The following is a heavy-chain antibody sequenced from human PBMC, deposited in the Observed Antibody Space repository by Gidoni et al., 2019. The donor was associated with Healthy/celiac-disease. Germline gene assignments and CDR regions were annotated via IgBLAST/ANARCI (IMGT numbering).Heavy chain of an antibody. CDR2: ISAYNGNT. CDR1: GYTFTRSG. V-gene: IGHV1-18*01. Sequence: QVQLVQSGAAVKKPGTSVQVSCKASGYTFTRSGISWVRQAPAQGLEWMGWISAYNGNTNYAQKLQGRVTMTTDTSTSTAYMELRSLRSDDTAVYYCARDAPYSSSWRDSSGWYGLGYYYGMDVWGQGTTVTVSS. J-gene: IGHJ6*02. CDR3: ARDAPYSSSWRDSSGWYGLGYYYGMDV. D-gene: IGHD6-19*01.